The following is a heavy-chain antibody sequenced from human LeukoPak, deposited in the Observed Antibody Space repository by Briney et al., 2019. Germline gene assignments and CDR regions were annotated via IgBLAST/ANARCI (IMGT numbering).Heavy chain of an antibody. Sequence: PSETLSLTCTVSGGSISSNSYYWGWIRQPPGKGLEWIGTIYYSGSTYYNPFLKSRVTISMDTSKNHFSLKLTSVTAADTAVYYCARLPRGLIRSYWGQGTLVTVSS. CDR3: ARLPRGLIRSY. V-gene: IGHV4-39*01. CDR1: GGSISSNSYY. CDR2: IYYSGST. D-gene: IGHD3-10*01. J-gene: IGHJ4*02.